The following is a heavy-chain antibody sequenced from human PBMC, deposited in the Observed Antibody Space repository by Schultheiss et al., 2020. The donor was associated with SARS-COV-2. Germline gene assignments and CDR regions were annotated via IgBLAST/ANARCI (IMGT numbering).Heavy chain of an antibody. Sequence: GGSLRLSCAASGFTFSSYGMHWVRQAPGKGLEWVAVIWYDGSNKYYADSVKGRFTISRDNSKNTLYLQMNSLRAEDTAVYYCAREAPIDCSGGSCYSPSYYYYYGMDVWGQGTTVTVSS. CDR3: AREAPIDCSGGSCYSPSYYYYYGMDV. CDR1: GFTFSSYG. J-gene: IGHJ6*02. D-gene: IGHD2-15*01. CDR2: IWYDGSNK. V-gene: IGHV3-33*01.